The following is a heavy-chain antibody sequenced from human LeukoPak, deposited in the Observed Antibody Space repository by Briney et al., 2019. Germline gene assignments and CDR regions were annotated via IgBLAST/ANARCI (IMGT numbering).Heavy chain of an antibody. J-gene: IGHJ4*02. CDR3: ARGDYYNLHDY. D-gene: IGHD1-1*01. V-gene: IGHV4-34*01. Sequence: PSETLSLTCAVYGGSFSGYYWSWIRQPPGKGLEWIGEINHSGSTNYNPSLKSRVTISVDTSKNQFSLKLSSVTAADTAVYYCARGDYYNLHDYWGQGTLVTVSS. CDR1: GGSFSGYY. CDR2: INHSGST.